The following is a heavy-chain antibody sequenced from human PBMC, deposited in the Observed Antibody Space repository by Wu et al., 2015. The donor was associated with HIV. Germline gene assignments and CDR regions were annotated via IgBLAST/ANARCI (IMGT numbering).Heavy chain of an antibody. CDR1: DYSFSNDA. CDR2: ISVDNAKT. J-gene: IGHJ6*03. D-gene: IGHD1-14*01. V-gene: IGHV1-18*01. CDR3: ARGVAYGRNYPAYYYMDV. Sequence: VRLVQSGAVLRKPGASVKVSCKASDYSFSNDAITWVRQAPGQGLEWMGWISVDNAKTNYAPNIQDRVTMTTDTSTRTTYLELRSLRSDDTAIYYCARGVAYGRNYPAYYYMDVWGKGPRSSSP.